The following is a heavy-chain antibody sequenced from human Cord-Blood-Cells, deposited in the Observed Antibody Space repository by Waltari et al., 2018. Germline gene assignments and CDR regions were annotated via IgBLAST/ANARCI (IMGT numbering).Heavy chain of an antibody. CDR2: IYYSGST. CDR1: GGSISSSSYY. D-gene: IGHD3-9*01. Sequence: QLQLQESGPGLVKPSETLSLTCTVSGGSISSSSYYWGWIRQPPGKGLEVIGSIYYSGSTYYNPSLKSRVTISVDTSKNQFSLKLSSVTAADTAVYYCASYGSELRYFDWGQGTLVTVSS. J-gene: IGHJ4*02. CDR3: ASYGSELRYFD. V-gene: IGHV4-39*01.